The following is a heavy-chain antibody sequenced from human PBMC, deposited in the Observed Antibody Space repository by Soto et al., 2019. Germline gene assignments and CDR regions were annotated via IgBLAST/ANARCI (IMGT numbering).Heavy chain of an antibody. D-gene: IGHD6-13*01. CDR1: GYTFTNYG. V-gene: IGHV1-18*01. CDR3: ASDAAAGLNDC. CDR2: INAYNGNT. Sequence: QVQLVQSGADVKKPGASVKVSCKASGYTFTNYGISWVRQAPGQGLEWMGWINAYNGNTKSAQKLQGRVTLTTDTSTSTANMELRRLRSDDTAVYYCASDAAAGLNDCWGQGTLVTVSS. J-gene: IGHJ4*02.